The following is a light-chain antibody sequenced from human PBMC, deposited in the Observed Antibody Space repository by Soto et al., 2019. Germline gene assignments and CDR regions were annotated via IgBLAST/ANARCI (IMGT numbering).Light chain of an antibody. CDR3: QQYGSSPWT. CDR2: GAS. V-gene: IGKV3-20*01. CDR1: QSVTSSF. J-gene: IGKJ1*01. Sequence: EIVLTQSPGTLSLSLGERATLSCRASQSVTSSFLAWYQQKPAQAPRLLIYGASSRATGIPDRFSGSGSGTDFTLTISRLEPEDFAVYYCQQYGSSPWTFGQGTKLEIK.